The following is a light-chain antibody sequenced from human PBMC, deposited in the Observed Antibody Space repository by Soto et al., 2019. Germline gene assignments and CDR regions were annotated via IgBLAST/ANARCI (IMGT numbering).Light chain of an antibody. CDR3: QQYDEVPLT. V-gene: IGKV1-33*01. J-gene: IGKJ4*01. CDR2: DAS. Sequence: DIQMTQSPSSLSASVGDRVTITCQASQDISNFLNWYQQKPGKAPKLLIYDASDLESGVPSRFSGSGNGTHFTFTISSLQPEDIAIYYWQQYDEVPLTFGGGTKVEIK. CDR1: QDISNF.